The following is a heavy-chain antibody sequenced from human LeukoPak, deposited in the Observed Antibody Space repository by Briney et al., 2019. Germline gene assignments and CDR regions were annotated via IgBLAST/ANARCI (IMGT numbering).Heavy chain of an antibody. J-gene: IGHJ3*02. D-gene: IGHD3-22*01. Sequence: SETLSLTCAVSGGSISSGGYSWSWIRQPPGKGLEWIGYIYYSGATYYNPSLKSRVTISVDTSKNQFSLKLSSVTAADTAVYYCARMYYYDSSGYYRPDAFDIWGQGTMVTVSS. CDR1: GGSISSGGYS. CDR3: ARMYYYDSSGYYRPDAFDI. CDR2: IYYSGAT. V-gene: IGHV4-30-4*07.